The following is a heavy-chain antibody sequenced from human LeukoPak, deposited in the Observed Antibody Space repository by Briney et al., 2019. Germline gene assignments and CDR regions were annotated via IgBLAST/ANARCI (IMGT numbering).Heavy chain of an antibody. Sequence: SQTLSLTCAISGDSVSSNSAAWNWIRQSPSRGLEWLGRTYYRSKWYNDYAVSVKSRITINPDTSKNQFSLQLNSVTPEDTAVYYCARTAEVGTAMVKALDYWGQGTLVTVSS. CDR2: TYYRSKWYN. V-gene: IGHV6-1*01. D-gene: IGHD5-18*01. CDR1: GDSVSSNSAA. J-gene: IGHJ4*02. CDR3: ARTAEVGTAMVKALDY.